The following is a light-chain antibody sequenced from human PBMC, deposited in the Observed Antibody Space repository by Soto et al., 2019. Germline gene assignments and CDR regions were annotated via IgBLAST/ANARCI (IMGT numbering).Light chain of an antibody. CDR3: HQRQSWPRT. V-gene: IGKV3-11*01. J-gene: IGKJ1*01. CDR1: QYINTR. Sequence: EILLTQSPATLSSFPGDIVTLSFRSSQYINTRLAWYQHRPGQAPRLLIYQTSIRAAGIPARFSASGTGTDFTLTISDVQPEDFAVYYCHQRQSWPRTFGQGTKVDIK. CDR2: QTS.